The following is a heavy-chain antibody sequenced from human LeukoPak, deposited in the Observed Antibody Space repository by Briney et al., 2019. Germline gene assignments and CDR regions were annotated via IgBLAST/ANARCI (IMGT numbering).Heavy chain of an antibody. J-gene: IGHJ3*02. CDR2: IYTSGST. Sequence: SETLSLTCTVSGGSIRSYYWSWIRQPAGKGLEWIGRIYTSGSTNYNPSLKSRVTISVDKSKNQFSLKLSSVTAADTAVYYCARDLLDYDFWSGSLLGAFDIWGQGTMVTVSS. CDR3: ARDLLDYDFWSGSLLGAFDI. CDR1: GGSIRSYY. D-gene: IGHD3-3*01. V-gene: IGHV4-4*07.